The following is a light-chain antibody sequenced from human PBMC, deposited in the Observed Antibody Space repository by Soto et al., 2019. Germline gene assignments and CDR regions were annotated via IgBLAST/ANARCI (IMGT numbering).Light chain of an antibody. Sequence: DIQMTQSPSSLSASVGDRISITCRASQSVSNYINWYQQRPGKAPKLLIHAASSLQSGVPSRFSGSGSGTDFTLIISSLQPADFATYHCQQSYTTPWTSGQGTKVEIK. CDR2: AAS. CDR1: QSVSNY. J-gene: IGKJ1*01. V-gene: IGKV1-39*01. CDR3: QQSYTTPWT.